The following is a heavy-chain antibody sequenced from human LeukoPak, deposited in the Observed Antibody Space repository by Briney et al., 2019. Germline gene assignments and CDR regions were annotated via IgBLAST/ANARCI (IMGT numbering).Heavy chain of an antibody. D-gene: IGHD2-2*01. CDR1: GFSFSSYG. CDR2: ISGTGGGT. CDR3: ARDTRLYCSSTSCLPDYYGMDV. Sequence: PGGSLRLSCAASGFSFSSYGMSWVRQAPGKGLEWVSSISGTGGGTYYADSVKGRFTISRDNSKKTLYLQMNSLRAEDTAVYYCARDTRLYCSSTSCLPDYYGMDVWGQGTTVTVSS. V-gene: IGHV3-23*01. J-gene: IGHJ6*02.